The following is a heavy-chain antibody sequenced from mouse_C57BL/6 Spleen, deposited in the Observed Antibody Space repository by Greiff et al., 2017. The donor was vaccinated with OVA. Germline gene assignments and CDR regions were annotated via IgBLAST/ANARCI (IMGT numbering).Heavy chain of an antibody. CDR3: ARGGEEYYFDY. D-gene: IGHD2-13*01. CDR1: GYAFSSYW. J-gene: IGHJ2*01. Sequence: VQLQQSGAELVKPGASVKISCKASGYAFSSYWMNWVKQRPGKGLEWIGQIYPGDGDTNYNGKFKGKATLTADKSSSTAYMQLSSLTCEDSAVYFCARGGEEYYFDYWGQGTTLTVSS. CDR2: IYPGDGDT. V-gene: IGHV1-80*01.